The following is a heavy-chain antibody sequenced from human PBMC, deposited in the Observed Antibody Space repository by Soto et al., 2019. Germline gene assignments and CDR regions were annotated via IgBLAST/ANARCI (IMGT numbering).Heavy chain of an antibody. D-gene: IGHD3-10*01. J-gene: IGHJ4*02. CDR3: ARGGDNSPWYYSL. CDR1: GGSVNNNY. V-gene: IGHV4-59*02. CDR2: IFSSGRA. Sequence: QVQLHESGPGLVKPSETLSLTCTVSGGSVNNNYWSWIRQAPGRGLEWIGYIFSSGRANYNPSLESRVTISVDTSKNQLSLKLTSGTAADTAVYYCARGGDNSPWYYSLWGQGTLVAVSS.